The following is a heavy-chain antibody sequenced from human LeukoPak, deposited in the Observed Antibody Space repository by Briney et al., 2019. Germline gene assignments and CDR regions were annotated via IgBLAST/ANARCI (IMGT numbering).Heavy chain of an antibody. J-gene: IGHJ4*02. Sequence: PGGSLRLSCAASGFTFSNYAMSWVRQAPGKGLEWVSSITGSGGSTYYADSVKGRCTISRDNSKNTLYLQMSSLRAEDTAVYYCAKDKGDFWSGHHYWGQGTLVTVSS. D-gene: IGHD3-3*01. V-gene: IGHV3-23*01. CDR3: AKDKGDFWSGHHY. CDR1: GFTFSNYA. CDR2: ITGSGGST.